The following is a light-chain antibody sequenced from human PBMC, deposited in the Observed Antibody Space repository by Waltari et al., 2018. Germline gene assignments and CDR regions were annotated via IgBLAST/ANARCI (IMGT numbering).Light chain of an antibody. CDR3: QQADSFPVT. V-gene: IGKV1-12*01. J-gene: IGKJ5*01. Sequence: DIKMTQSPSSVSASVGDRVTITCRASQGINNWLAWYQQKPGKAPKLLIYFASSLQSGVPSRFSGSGSGTDFTLTISSLQPEDFATYYCQQADSFPVTFGQGTRLEIK. CDR2: FAS. CDR1: QGINNW.